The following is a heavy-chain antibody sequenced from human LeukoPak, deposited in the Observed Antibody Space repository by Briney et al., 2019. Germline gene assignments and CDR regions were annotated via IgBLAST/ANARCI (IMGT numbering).Heavy chain of an antibody. CDR2: IYSGGNT. J-gene: IGHJ4*02. Sequence: GGSLRLSCAASGLTVSSNCMSWVRQAPGKGLEWVSFIYSGGNTYYADSVKGRFTISRDNSGNSVFLQMNSLRPEDTALYHCAKEVDCPSDCLFFHSWGQGTLVTVSS. D-gene: IGHD2-21*02. CDR1: GLTVSSNC. CDR3: AKEVDCPSDCLFFHS. V-gene: IGHV3-53*05.